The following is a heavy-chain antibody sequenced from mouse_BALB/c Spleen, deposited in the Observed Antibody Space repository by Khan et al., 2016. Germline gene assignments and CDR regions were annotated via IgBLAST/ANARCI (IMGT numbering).Heavy chain of an antibody. J-gene: IGHJ3*01. CDR3: ARAYMITGFGY. V-gene: IGHV4-1*02. Sequence: VKLLESGGGLVQPGGSLKLYCAASGFDFSRYWLSWARQAPGKGLEWIGEINPDSRKINYTPSLNVEFIMARDDAKNTLYLQLSKVRSEDTALYYCARAYMITGFGYWGQGTLVTVSA. CDR2: INPDSRKI. CDR1: GFDFSRYW. D-gene: IGHD2-4*01.